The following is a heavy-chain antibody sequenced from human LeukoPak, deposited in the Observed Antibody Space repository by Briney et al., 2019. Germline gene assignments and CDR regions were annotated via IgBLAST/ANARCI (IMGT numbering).Heavy chain of an antibody. CDR3: ARDLSNVITFGGVIAY. D-gene: IGHD3-16*02. Sequence: GASVKVSCKASGYTFTGYYMHWVRQAPGQGLEWMGWSHPNSGGTNYAQKFQGRVTMTRDTSISTAYMELSRLRSDDTAVYYCARDLSNVITFGGVIAYWGQGTLVTVSS. J-gene: IGHJ4*02. CDR1: GYTFTGYY. V-gene: IGHV1-2*02. CDR2: SHPNSGGT.